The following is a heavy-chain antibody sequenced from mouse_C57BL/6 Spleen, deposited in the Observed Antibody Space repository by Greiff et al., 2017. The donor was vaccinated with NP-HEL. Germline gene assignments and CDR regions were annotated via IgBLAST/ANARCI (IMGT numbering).Heavy chain of an antibody. CDR2: ISSGSSTI. CDR1: GFTFSDYG. CDR3: ARIHYDYFDY. Sequence: EVKLVESGGGLVKPGGSLKLSCAASGFTFSDYGMHWVRQAPEKGLEWVAYISSGSSTIYYADTVKGRFTISRDNAKNTLFLQMTSLRSEDTAMYYCARIHYDYFDYWGQGTTLTVSS. D-gene: IGHD1-2*01. V-gene: IGHV5-17*01. J-gene: IGHJ2*01.